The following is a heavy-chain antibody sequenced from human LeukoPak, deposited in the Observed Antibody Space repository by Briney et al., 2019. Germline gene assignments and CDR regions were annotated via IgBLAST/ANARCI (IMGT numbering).Heavy chain of an antibody. CDR3: ARGKLWFGETETYYYYGMDV. J-gene: IGHJ6*04. Sequence: GGSLRLSCAASGFTFNTYTMIRVRLAPGKGLEWVSSISSSSRNIYYADSVEGRFTVSRDNAKNSLYLQMNSLRAEDTAVYYCARGKLWFGETETYYYYGMDVWGTGTTVTVSS. CDR1: GFTFNTYT. CDR2: ISSSSRNI. D-gene: IGHD3-10*01. V-gene: IGHV3-21*01.